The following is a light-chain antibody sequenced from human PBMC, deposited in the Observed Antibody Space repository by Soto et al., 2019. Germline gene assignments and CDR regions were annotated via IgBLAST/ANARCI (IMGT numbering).Light chain of an antibody. CDR2: LEGSGSY. CDR3: ETWDSNTHTV. J-gene: IGLJ2*01. Sequence: QSALTQSSSASASLGSSVKLTCTLSSGHSSYIIAWHQQQPGKAPRYLMKLEGSGSYNKGSGVPDRFSGSSSGADRYLTISNLQSEDEADYYCETWDSNTHTVFGGGTKLTVL. CDR1: SGHSSYI. V-gene: IGLV4-60*03.